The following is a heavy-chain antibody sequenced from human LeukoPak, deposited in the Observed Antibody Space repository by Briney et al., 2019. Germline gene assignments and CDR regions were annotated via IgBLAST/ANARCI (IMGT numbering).Heavy chain of an antibody. CDR3: AKSWEYSYGPKRFDY. J-gene: IGHJ4*02. CDR1: GFTFSSYG. V-gene: IGHV3-30*18. D-gene: IGHD5-18*01. Sequence: GRSLRLSCAASGFTFSSYGMHWVRQAPGKGLEWVAVISYDGSNKYYADSVKGRFTVSRDNSKNTLYLQMNSLRAEDTAVYYCAKSWEYSYGPKRFDYWGQRTLVTVSS. CDR2: ISYDGSNK.